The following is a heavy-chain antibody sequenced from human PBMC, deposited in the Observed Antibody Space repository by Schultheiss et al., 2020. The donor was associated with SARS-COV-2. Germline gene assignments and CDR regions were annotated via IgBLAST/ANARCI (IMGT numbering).Heavy chain of an antibody. CDR3: ARDIPYVGATYYFDL. D-gene: IGHD1-26*01. V-gene: IGHV3-30*19. CDR2: ISYDGSNK. J-gene: IGHJ4*02. CDR1: GFTFSSYG. Sequence: GGSLRLSCAASGFTFSSYGMHWVRQAPGKGLEWVAVISYDGSNKYYADSVKGRFTISRDNSKNTLYLQMNSLRAEDTAVYYCARDIPYVGATYYFDLWGQGTLVTVSS.